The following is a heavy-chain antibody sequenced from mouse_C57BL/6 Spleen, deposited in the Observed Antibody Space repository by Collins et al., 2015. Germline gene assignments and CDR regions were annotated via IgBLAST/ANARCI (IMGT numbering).Heavy chain of an antibody. CDR3: ASLGLYAMDY. J-gene: IGHJ4*01. Sequence: QVQLQQPGAELVRPGSSVKLSCKASGYTFTSYWMHWVKQRPIQGLEWIGNIDPSDSETHYNQKFKDKATLTVDKSSSTAYTQLSSLTSEDSAVYYCASLGLYAMDYWGQGTSVTVSS. CDR2: IDPSDSET. CDR1: GYTFTSYW. D-gene: IGHD4-1*01. V-gene: IGHV1-52*01.